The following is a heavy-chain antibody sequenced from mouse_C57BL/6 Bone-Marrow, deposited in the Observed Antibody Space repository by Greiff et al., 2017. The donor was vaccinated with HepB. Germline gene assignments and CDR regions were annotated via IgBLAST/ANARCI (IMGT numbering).Heavy chain of an antibody. V-gene: IGHV1-26*01. CDR2: INPNNGGT. D-gene: IGHD4-1*01. Sequence: VQLQQSGPELVKPGASVKISCKASGYTFTDYYMNWVKQSHGKSLEWIGDINPNNGGTSYNQKFKGKATLTVDKSSSTAYMELRRLTSGDSAVYYCAKLGNYWGQGTTLTVSS. CDR1: GYTFTDYY. CDR3: AKLGNY. J-gene: IGHJ2*01.